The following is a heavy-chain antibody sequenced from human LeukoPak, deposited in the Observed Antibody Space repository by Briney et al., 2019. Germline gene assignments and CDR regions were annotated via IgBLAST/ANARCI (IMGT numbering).Heavy chain of an antibody. V-gene: IGHV3-30-3*01. CDR3: ASSAAVAGTLFDY. CDR2: ISCDGSNK. D-gene: IGHD6-19*01. J-gene: IGHJ4*02. CDR1: GFSLSSDN. Sequence: QPGGSLRLSCAASGFSLSSDNMNWVRQAPGKGLEWVAVISCDGSNKYYADSVKGRFTISRDNSKNTLYLQMNSLRAEDTAVYYCASSAAVAGTLFDYWGQGTLVTVSS.